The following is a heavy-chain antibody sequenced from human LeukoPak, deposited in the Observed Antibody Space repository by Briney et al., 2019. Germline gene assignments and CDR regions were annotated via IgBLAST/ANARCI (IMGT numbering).Heavy chain of an antibody. CDR2: IYYSGST. CDR1: GGSISSSSYY. CDR3: AKDLGYYDILTGYYAQFGFDY. V-gene: IGHV4-39*02. D-gene: IGHD3-9*01. Sequence: PSETLSLTCTVSGGSISSSSYYWGWIRQPPGKGLEWIGSIYYSGSTYYNPSLKSRVTISVDTSKNQFSLKLSSVTAADTAVYYCAKDLGYYDILTGYYAQFGFDYWGQGTLVTVSS. J-gene: IGHJ4*02.